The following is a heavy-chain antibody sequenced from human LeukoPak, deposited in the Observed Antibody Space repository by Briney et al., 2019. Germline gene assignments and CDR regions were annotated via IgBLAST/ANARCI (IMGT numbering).Heavy chain of an antibody. J-gene: IGHJ5*02. CDR1: GFTFSSYS. Sequence: PGGSLRLSCAASGFTFSSYSMSWVRHAPGKGLEWVSGINWNGGSTGYADSVKGRFTISRDNAKNSLYLQMNSLRAEDTALYHCARDTDGFDPWGQGTLVTVSS. CDR2: INWNGGST. D-gene: IGHD4-17*01. CDR3: ARDTDGFDP. V-gene: IGHV3-20*01.